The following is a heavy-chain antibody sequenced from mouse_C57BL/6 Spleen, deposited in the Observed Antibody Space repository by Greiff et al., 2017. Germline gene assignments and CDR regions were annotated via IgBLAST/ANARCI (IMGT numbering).Heavy chain of an antibody. CDR1: GYTFTSYW. CDR2: IHPNSGST. D-gene: IGHD4-1*01. CDR3: ARDWVYAMDY. Sequence: VQLQQPGAELVKPGASVKLSCKASGYTFTSYWMHWVKQRPGQGLEWIGMIHPNSGSTNYNEKFKSKATLTVDRSSSTAYMQLSSLTSEDSAVYYCARDWVYAMDYWGQGTSVTVSS. J-gene: IGHJ4*01. V-gene: IGHV1-64*01.